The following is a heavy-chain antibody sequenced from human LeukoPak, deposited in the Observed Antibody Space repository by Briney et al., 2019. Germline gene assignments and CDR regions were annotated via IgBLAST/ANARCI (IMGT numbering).Heavy chain of an antibody. J-gene: IGHJ6*03. CDR1: GFTFSNAW. CDR2: IKSKTDGGTT. CDR3: TRVRVYYYYMDI. Sequence: GGSLRLSCAASGFTFSNAWMSWVRQAPGKGLEWVGRIKSKTDGGTTDYAAPVKGRFTISRDDSKSIAYLQMNSLKTEDTAVYYCTRVRVYYYYMDIWGKGTTVTISS. V-gene: IGHV3-15*05.